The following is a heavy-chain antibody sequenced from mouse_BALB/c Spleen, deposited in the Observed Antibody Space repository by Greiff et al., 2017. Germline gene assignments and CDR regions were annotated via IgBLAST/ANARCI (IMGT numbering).Heavy chain of an antibody. CDR1: GYTFTDYN. Sequence: DVQLQESGPELVKPGASVKISCKASGYTFTDYNMHWVKQSHGKSLEWIGYIYPYNGGTGYNQKFKSKATLTVDNSSSTAYMELRSLTSEDSAVYYCARLGYYRYFDYWGQGTTLTVSS. J-gene: IGHJ2*01. CDR2: IYPYNGGT. D-gene: IGHD1-1*01. V-gene: IGHV1S29*02. CDR3: ARLGYYRYFDY.